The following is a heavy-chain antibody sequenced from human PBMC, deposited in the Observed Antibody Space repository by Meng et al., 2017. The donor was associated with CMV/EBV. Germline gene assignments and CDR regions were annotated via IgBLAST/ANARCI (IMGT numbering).Heavy chain of an antibody. CDR2: IYWNDDK. J-gene: IGHJ4*02. Sequence: SGPPLVKPTQTLTLTCTFSGFSLSTSGVGVGWIRQTPGKALEWLALIYWNDDKRYSPSLKSRLTITKDTSKNQVVLTMTNMDPVDTATYYFAHSYQYYDFWSGYSFDYWGQGTLVTVSS. D-gene: IGHD3-3*01. CDR1: GFSLSTSGVG. V-gene: IGHV2-5*01. CDR3: AHSYQYYDFWSGYSFDY.